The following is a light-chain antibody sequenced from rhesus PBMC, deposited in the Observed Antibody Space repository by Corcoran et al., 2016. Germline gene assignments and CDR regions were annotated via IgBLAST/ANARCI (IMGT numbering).Light chain of an antibody. CDR3: QHGYGTPYS. J-gene: IGKJ2*01. CDR1: ENVNNY. CDR2: KAS. Sequence: DIQMTQSPSSLSASVGDRVTITCRASENVNNYLNWYQQKPGKAPKLLIYKASNLQSGVPSRFSGSGCGTDYTFPISSLQPEYVATYYCQHGYGTPYSFGQGTKVEIK. V-gene: IGKV1-74*01.